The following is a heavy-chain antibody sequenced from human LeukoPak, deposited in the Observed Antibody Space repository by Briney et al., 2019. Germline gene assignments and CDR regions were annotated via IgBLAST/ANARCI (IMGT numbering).Heavy chain of an antibody. J-gene: IGHJ4*02. CDR2: IKQDGSET. V-gene: IGHV3-7*01. D-gene: IGHD6-19*01. CDR3: ARGGWYSGY. CDR1: GFDFSTNY. Sequence: PGGSLRLSCAASGFDFSTNYMTWVRQAPGKGLEWVANIKQDGSETRYVDSVKGRFTISRDNAKNSLYLQMNSLRVEDTAMYYCARGGWYSGYWGQGTLVTVSS.